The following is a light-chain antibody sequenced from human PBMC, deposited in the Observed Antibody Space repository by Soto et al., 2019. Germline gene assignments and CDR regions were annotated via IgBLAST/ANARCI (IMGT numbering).Light chain of an antibody. CDR1: QSVNSSY. CDR3: QQYDSLYT. CDR2: AAS. Sequence: EIVLTQSPGTLSLSPGERATLSCRASQSVNSSYLAWYQQKPGQPPRLLIYAASSRATGIPDRFSGSGSGTDFTLTISRLEPEDFAVYYCQQYDSLYTFGQGTKLEIK. J-gene: IGKJ2*01. V-gene: IGKV3-20*01.